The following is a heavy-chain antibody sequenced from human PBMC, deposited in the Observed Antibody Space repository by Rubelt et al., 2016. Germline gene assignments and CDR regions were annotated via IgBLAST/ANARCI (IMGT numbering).Heavy chain of an antibody. J-gene: IGHJ5*02. Sequence: QVQLQQWGAGLLKPSETLSLTCAVYGGSFSGYYWSWIRQPSGKGLEWIGEINHSGSTNYNPSLKSRVTISVDTSKNQFSLKLSSVTPEDTAGYYCAKGTGGYPKAWFDPWGQGTLVTVSS. CDR3: AKGTGGYPKAWFDP. D-gene: IGHD6-13*01. CDR1: GGSFSGYY. V-gene: IGHV4-34*01. CDR2: INHSGST.